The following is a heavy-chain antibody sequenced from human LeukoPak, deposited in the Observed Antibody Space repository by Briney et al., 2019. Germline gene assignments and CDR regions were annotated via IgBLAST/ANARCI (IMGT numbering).Heavy chain of an antibody. V-gene: IGHV3-30*18. Sequence: GRSLRLSCAASGFTFSSYGMHWVRQAPGKGLEWVAVISYDGSNKYYADSVKGRFTISRDNSKNTLYLQMNSLRAEDTAVYYCAKDQFDPWGQGTLVTVSS. CDR1: GFTFSSYG. CDR3: AKDQFDP. CDR2: ISYDGSNK. J-gene: IGHJ5*02.